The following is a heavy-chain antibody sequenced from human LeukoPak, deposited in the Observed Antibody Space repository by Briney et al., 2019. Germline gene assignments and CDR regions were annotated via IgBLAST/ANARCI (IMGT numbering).Heavy chain of an antibody. V-gene: IGHV3-21*01. CDR2: ISSSSSYI. D-gene: IGHD3-22*01. Sequence: GSLRLSCAASGFTFSSYSMNRVRQAPGEGVGVVSSISSSSSYIYYADSVKGRFTISRDNAKNSLYLQMNSLRAEDTAVYYCAREDYDSSGSPQDYWGQGTLVTVSS. CDR3: AREDYDSSGSPQDY. CDR1: GFTFSSYS. J-gene: IGHJ4*02.